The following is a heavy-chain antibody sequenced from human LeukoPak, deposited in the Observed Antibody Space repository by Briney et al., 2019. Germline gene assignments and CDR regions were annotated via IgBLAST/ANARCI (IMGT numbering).Heavy chain of an antibody. J-gene: IGHJ4*02. D-gene: IGHD2-2*01. CDR3: ARQRYCHSTSCYFDY. Sequence: SETLSLTCAVSGYSISSGYYWAWIRQPPGKGLEWIGSMYHSGSTYDSPSLKSRVTMSVDTSKNQFSLKLTSVTAADTAVYYCARQRYCHSTSCYFDYWGQGTLVTVPS. V-gene: IGHV4-38-2*01. CDR2: MYHSGST. CDR1: GYSISSGYY.